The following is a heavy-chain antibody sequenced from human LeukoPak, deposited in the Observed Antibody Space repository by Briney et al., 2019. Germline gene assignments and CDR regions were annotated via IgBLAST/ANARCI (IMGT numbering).Heavy chain of an antibody. D-gene: IGHD1-7*01. V-gene: IGHV3-30-3*01. CDR1: GFTFSSYA. CDR3: ARSPTLGTNWFDP. J-gene: IGHJ5*02. Sequence: GGSLRLSCAASGFTFSSYALHWARQAPGKGLGWVAVISYDGSNKYYADSVKGRFTISRDNSKNTLYLQMNSLKPEDTAVYFCARSPTLGTNWFDPWGQGTLVTVSS. CDR2: ISYDGSNK.